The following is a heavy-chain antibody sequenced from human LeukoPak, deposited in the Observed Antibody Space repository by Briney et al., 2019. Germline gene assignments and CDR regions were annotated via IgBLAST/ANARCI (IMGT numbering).Heavy chain of an antibody. J-gene: IGHJ4*02. CDR1: GFTFSSYG. V-gene: IGHV3-30*02. CDR2: IRYDGSNK. Sequence: GRSLRLSCAASGFTFSSYGMHWVRQAPGKGLEWVAFIRYDGSNKYYADSVKGRFTISRDNSKNTLYLQMNSLRAEDTAVYYCAKRYFDWLLWFDYWGQGTLVTVSS. D-gene: IGHD3-9*01. CDR3: AKRYFDWLLWFDY.